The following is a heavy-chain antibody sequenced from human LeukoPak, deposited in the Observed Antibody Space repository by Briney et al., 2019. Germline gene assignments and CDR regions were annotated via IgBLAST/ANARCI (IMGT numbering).Heavy chain of an antibody. D-gene: IGHD1-26*01. CDR1: GGSVSSSSFY. CDR3: ARRLVSRSYYFDY. CDR2: ISYTGST. Sequence: KPSETLSLTCTVSGGSVSSSSFYWGWIRQAPGKRLEWIVSISYTGSTCYNPFLKSRVTISVDTSKNHFSLRLTSVTAADTAVYYCARRLVSRSYYFDYWGQGTLVSVSS. J-gene: IGHJ4*02. V-gene: IGHV4-39*01.